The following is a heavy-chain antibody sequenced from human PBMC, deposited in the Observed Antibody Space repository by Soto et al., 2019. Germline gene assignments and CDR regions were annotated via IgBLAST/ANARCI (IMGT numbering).Heavy chain of an antibody. V-gene: IGHV1-46*03. D-gene: IGHD3-10*01. J-gene: IGHJ6*03. CDR3: ARDEGYYYGSGSYGYYYMDV. Sequence: GASVEVSCXASGYTFSSYYMDLVRQAPGQRLEWMGIINPSGGSTSYAQKFQGRVTMTRDTSTSTVYMELSSLRSEDTAVYYCARDEGYYYGSGSYGYYYMDVWGKGTTVTVSS. CDR2: INPSGGST. CDR1: GYTFSSYY.